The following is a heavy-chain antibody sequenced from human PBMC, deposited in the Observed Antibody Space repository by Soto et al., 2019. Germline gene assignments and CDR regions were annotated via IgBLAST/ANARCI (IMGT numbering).Heavy chain of an antibody. D-gene: IGHD5-18*01. J-gene: IGHJ4*02. CDR2: IYYSGST. CDR1: GGSISSGGYY. CDR3: ARETDTAMVYFFDY. Sequence: QVQLQESGPGLVKPSQTLSLTCTVSGGSISSGGYYWSWIRQHPGKVLEWIGYIYYSGSTYYNPSLKRRVTISVDTSKNQFSLKLSSVTAADTAVYYCARETDTAMVYFFDYWGQGTLVTVSS. V-gene: IGHV4-31*03.